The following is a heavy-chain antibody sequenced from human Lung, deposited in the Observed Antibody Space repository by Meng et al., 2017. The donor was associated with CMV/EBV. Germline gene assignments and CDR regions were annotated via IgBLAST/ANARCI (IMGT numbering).Heavy chain of an antibody. D-gene: IGHD6-13*01. J-gene: IGHJ4*02. CDR1: GGSISSYY. CDR3: ASWGYSSSWYYFDY. CDR2: IYYSGST. V-gene: IGHV4-59*01. Sequence: SETXSLTCTVSGGSISSYYWSWIRQPPGKGLEWIGYIYYSGSTNYNPSLKGRVTISVDTSKNQFSLKLSSVTAADTAVYYCASWGYSSSWYYFDYWGQGPLVTVSS.